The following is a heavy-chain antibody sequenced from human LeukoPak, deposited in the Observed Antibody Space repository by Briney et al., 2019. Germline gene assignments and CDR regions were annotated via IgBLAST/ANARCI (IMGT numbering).Heavy chain of an antibody. CDR2: ISPDGRST. V-gene: IGHV3-74*01. CDR3: VRGASGGHYVIDY. CDR1: GFTYGNYL. Sequence: GGSLRLSCAASGFTYGNYLMHWVRQAPGKGLVWVSRISPDGRSTNYADFVKGRFTVSRDNAMNTVYLQMNSLRTEDTAVYYCVRGASGGHYVIDYWGQGTLVTVSS. J-gene: IGHJ4*02. D-gene: IGHD1-26*01.